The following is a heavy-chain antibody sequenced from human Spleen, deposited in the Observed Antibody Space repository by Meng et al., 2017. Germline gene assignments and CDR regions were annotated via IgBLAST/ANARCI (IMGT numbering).Heavy chain of an antibody. J-gene: IGHJ5*02. D-gene: IGHD6-19*01. Sequence: QPQRQESGPGLVKPSEALSLTWSVSGGSISISGYYWGWIRQPPGKGLEWIGSIGHSGITYYTPSLKSRVTVSIDTSKSQFSLKLTSVTAADTAVYYCVRSSGWVRTGFDPWGQGTLVTVSS. CDR3: VRSSGWVRTGFDP. CDR2: IGHSGIT. CDR1: GGSISISGYY. V-gene: IGHV4-39*01.